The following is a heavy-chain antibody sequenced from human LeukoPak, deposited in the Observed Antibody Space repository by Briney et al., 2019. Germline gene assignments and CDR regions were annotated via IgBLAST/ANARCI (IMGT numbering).Heavy chain of an antibody. V-gene: IGHV5-10-1*01. Sequence: GESLKISCKGSGYSFTSYWISWVRQMPGKGLEWVGRIDPSDSYTNYSPSFQGHVTISADKSISTAYPQWSSLKASDTAMYYCARIYGINNWFDPWGQGTLVTVSS. D-gene: IGHD1-14*01. J-gene: IGHJ5*02. CDR2: IDPSDSYT. CDR1: GYSFTSYW. CDR3: ARIYGINNWFDP.